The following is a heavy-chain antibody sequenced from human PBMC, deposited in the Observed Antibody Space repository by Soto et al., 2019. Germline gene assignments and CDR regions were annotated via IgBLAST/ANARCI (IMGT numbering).Heavy chain of an antibody. CDR2: IIPIFGTA. J-gene: IGHJ3*02. Sequence: ASVKVSCKASGGTFSSYAISWVRQAPGQGLEWMGGIIPIFGTANYAQKFQGRVTITADESTSTAYMELSSLRSEDTAVYYCARESELGTMIGHDAFDIWGQGTMVTVSS. D-gene: IGHD3-22*01. V-gene: IGHV1-69*13. CDR1: GGTFSSYA. CDR3: ARESELGTMIGHDAFDI.